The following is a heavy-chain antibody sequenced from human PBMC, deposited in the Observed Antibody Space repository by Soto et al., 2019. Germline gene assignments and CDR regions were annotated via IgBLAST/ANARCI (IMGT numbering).Heavy chain of an antibody. CDR2: ISYDGSNK. Sequence: QVQLVESGGGVVQPGRSLRLSCAAYGFPFITYGMHWVREGPGKGLEWVAVISYDGSNKFYADSVKGRFTISRDNSKNTLYLQMNSLRPEDTALYYCVAGQYYFDYRGQGTLVIVSS. V-gene: IGHV3-30*03. J-gene: IGHJ4*02. CDR3: VAGQYYFDY. CDR1: GFPFITYG.